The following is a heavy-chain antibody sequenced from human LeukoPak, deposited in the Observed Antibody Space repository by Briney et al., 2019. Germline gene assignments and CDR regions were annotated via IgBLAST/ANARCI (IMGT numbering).Heavy chain of an antibody. J-gene: IGHJ1*01. Sequence: ASVKLSCNASGGTFSSYSISWVRQPPGQGLEWMGKIIPIVGIANYAQNLQGRVTIAADKSTRTAYMERSSPISEDTAVYYCASAPRGYDSSGYQHWGQGTLVTVSS. CDR2: IIPIVGIA. CDR1: GGTFSSYS. V-gene: IGHV1-69*02. D-gene: IGHD3-22*01. CDR3: ASAPRGYDSSGYQH.